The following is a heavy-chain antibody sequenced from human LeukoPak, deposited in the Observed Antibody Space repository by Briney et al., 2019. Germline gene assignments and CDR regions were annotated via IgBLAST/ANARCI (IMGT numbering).Heavy chain of an antibody. CDR3: ARPDYGASGDY. CDR1: GFTISSYD. D-gene: IGHD4-17*01. Sequence: GGSLRLSCAASGFTISSYDMNWVRQAPGKGLEWVSAISGSGGSTYYADSVKGRFTISRDDSKNTLYLQMNSLKAEDTAVYYCARPDYGASGDYWGQGTLVTVSS. CDR2: ISGSGGST. V-gene: IGHV3-23*01. J-gene: IGHJ4*02.